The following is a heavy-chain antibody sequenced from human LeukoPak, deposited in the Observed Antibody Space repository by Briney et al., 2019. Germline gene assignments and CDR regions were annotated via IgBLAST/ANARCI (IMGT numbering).Heavy chain of an antibody. CDR2: ISYDGSNK. CDR1: GFTFSSYA. V-gene: IGHV3-30*04. D-gene: IGHD3-10*01. Sequence: GGSLRLSCAASGFTFSSYAMHWARQAPGKGLEWVAVISYDGSNKYYADSVKGRFTISRDNSKNTLYLQMNSLRAEDTAVYYCARGRRFGDHIFDYWGQGTLVTVSS. J-gene: IGHJ4*02. CDR3: ARGRRFGDHIFDY.